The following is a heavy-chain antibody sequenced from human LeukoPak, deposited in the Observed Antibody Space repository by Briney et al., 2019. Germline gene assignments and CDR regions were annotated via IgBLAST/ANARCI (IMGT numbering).Heavy chain of an antibody. Sequence: GGSLRLSCAASGFTFSSYAMSWVRQAPGEGLEWGSSISGSGGATYYADSVKGRFTISRDNSKNTLYLQVNSLRAEDTAVYYCAKPYDSGPFPPGYWGQGTLVTVSS. CDR2: ISGSGGAT. CDR1: GFTFSSYA. D-gene: IGHD3-10*01. V-gene: IGHV3-23*01. J-gene: IGHJ4*02. CDR3: AKPYDSGPFPPGY.